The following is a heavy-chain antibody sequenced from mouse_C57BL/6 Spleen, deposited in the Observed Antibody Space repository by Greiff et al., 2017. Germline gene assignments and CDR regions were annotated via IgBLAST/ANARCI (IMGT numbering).Heavy chain of an antibody. V-gene: IGHV1-72*01. CDR2: IDPNSGGT. CDR3: DRPYDGYYDWFAY. CDR1: GYTFTGYG. Sequence: QVQLQQPGAELVKPGASVKLSCKASGYTFTGYGMHWVKQRPGRGLEWIGRIDPNSGGTKYNERFKSKATLTVDKPSSTAYLQLSSLTSEDSAVYFCDRPYDGYYDWFAYWGQGTLVTVSA. D-gene: IGHD2-3*01. J-gene: IGHJ3*01.